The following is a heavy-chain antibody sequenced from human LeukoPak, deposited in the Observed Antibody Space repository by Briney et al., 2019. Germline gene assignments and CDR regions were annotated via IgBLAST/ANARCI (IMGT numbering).Heavy chain of an antibody. V-gene: IGHV5-51*01. CDR1: GYSFTSYC. Sequence: GESLKISCKVSGYSFTSYCIGWVRQIPGKDLEWMGIIYPGDSGPTYSPSFQGQVTISVDKSINTAYLQWSSLQASDTAMYYCGMSGDRVPLQDDVFDVWGQGTMVTVST. CDR3: GMSGDRVPLQDDVFDV. D-gene: IGHD1-26*01. J-gene: IGHJ3*01. CDR2: IYPGDSGP.